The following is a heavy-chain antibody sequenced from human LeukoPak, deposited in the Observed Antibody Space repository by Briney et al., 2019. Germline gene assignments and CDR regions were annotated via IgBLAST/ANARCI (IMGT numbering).Heavy chain of an antibody. V-gene: IGHV4-59*08. D-gene: IGHD6-25*01. J-gene: IGHJ2*01. Sequence: SETLSLTCTVSGGSISSYYWSWVRQPRGKGLEWIGYIYYSGSTNYNPSLKSRVTISVDTSKNQFSLKLSSVTAADTAVYYCARQGGGFWYFDLWGRGTLVTVSS. CDR2: IYYSGST. CDR1: GGSISSYY. CDR3: ARQGGGFWYFDL.